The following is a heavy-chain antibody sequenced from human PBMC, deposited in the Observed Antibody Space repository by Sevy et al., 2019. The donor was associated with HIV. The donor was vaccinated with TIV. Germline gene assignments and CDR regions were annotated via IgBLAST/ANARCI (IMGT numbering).Heavy chain of an antibody. J-gene: IGHJ4*02. CDR1: GGSISTYY. V-gene: IGHV4-59*08. CDR3: ARHGVGIAAAVSFDY. CDR2: IYYSGST. Sequence: SETLSLTCTVSGGSISTYYWSWIRQPPGKGLEWIGYIYYSGSTNYNPSLKSRLTISVDTSKNQFSLKLSSLTAADTAVYYCARHGVGIAAAVSFDYWGQGTLVTVSS. D-gene: IGHD6-13*01.